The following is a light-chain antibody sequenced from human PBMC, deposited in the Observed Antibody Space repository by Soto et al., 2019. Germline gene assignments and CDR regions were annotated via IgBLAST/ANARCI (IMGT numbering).Light chain of an antibody. V-gene: IGLV2-11*01. CDR1: SSEIGGNNY. J-gene: IGLJ1*01. CDR3: CSFGGTHDV. Sequence: QSALTQPRSVSGSPGQSVAISCTGTSSEIGGNNYVSWYQQHPGKAPQLMIYDVTKRPSGVPDRFSGSKSGNTASLTISGLQAEDEADYYCCSFGGTHDVFGPGTKLTVL. CDR2: DVT.